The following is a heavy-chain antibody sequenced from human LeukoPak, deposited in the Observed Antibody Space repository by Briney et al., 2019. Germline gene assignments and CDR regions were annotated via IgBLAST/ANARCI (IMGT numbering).Heavy chain of an antibody. CDR1: GFTVSSNY. CDR3: ADGGLERQWTSYGMDV. CDR2: IYSGGST. V-gene: IGHV3-53*05. Sequence: GGSLRLSCAASGFTVSSNYMSWVRQAPGKGLEWVSVIYSGGSTYYADSVKGRFTISRDNSKNTLYLQMNSLRAEDTAVYYCADGGLERQWTSYGMDVWGQGTTVTVSS. J-gene: IGHJ6*02. D-gene: IGHD1-1*01.